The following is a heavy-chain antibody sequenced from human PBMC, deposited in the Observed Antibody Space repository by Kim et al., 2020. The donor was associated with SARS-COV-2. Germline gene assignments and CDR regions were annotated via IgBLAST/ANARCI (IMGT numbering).Heavy chain of an antibody. CDR1: DDSITNEDYY. Sequence: SETLSLTCIVSDDSITNEDYYWGWIRQPAGQGLEWIGHIYSSGSTNYNPSLKSRVTVSIDTSKNQFSLKLTSATAADTAVYYCARGLSMIRGVMHSLDHWGQGILVTVSS. D-gene: IGHD3-10*01. CDR2: IYSSGST. CDR3: ARGLSMIRGVMHSLDH. V-gene: IGHV4-61*09. J-gene: IGHJ4*02.